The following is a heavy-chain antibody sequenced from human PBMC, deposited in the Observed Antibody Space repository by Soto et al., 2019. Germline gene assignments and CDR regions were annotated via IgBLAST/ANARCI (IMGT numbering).Heavy chain of an antibody. CDR3: ARPLVGPGAGPYYYGMDV. J-gene: IGHJ6*02. Sequence: GGSLRLSCAASGFTFNTYGFNWVRQAPGKGLEWVAVIWYDGNTKYYADSVKGRFTISRDNLKNTLYLQMNSLTAEDTAVYYFARPLVGPGAGPYYYGMDVWGQGTTVTVSS. D-gene: IGHD6-19*01. CDR1: GFTFNTYG. CDR2: IWYDGNTK. V-gene: IGHV3-33*01.